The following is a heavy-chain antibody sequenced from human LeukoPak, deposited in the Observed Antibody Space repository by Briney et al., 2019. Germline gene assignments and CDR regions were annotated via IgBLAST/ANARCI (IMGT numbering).Heavy chain of an antibody. V-gene: IGHV3-48*01. CDR1: GFTFSSYS. CDR3: ASTYDSSGYWSYYYYMDV. CDR2: ISSSSSTI. D-gene: IGHD3-22*01. Sequence: GGSLRLSCAASGFTFSSYSMNWVRQAPGKGLEWVSYISSSSSTIYYADSVKGRFTISRDNAKNSLYLQMNSLRAEDTAVYYCASTYDSSGYWSYYYYMDVWGKGTTVTVSS. J-gene: IGHJ6*03.